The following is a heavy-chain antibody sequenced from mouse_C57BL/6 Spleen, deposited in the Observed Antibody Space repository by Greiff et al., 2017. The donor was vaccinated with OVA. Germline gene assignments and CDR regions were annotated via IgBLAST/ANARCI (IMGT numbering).Heavy chain of an antibody. CDR3: TAGRAVLKVY. CDR1: GFNIKDDY. CDR2: IDPENGDT. D-gene: IGHD1-3*01. V-gene: IGHV14-4*01. J-gene: IGHJ2*01. Sequence: VQLQQSGAELVRPGASVKLSCTASGFNIKDDYMHWVKQRPEQGLEWIGWIDPENGDTEYASKFQGKATVTADTSSNTAYLQLSSLTSEDTAVYYCTAGRAVLKVYWGQGTTLTVSS.